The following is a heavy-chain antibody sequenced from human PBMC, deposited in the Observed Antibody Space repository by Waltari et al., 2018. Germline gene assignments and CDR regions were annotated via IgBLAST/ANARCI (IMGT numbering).Heavy chain of an antibody. V-gene: IGHV4-34*01. D-gene: IGHD4-4*01. CDR3: ARGRDSYFDY. CDR1: GGSFSGYY. CDR2: INHSGST. J-gene: IGHJ4*02. Sequence: QVQLQQWGAGLLKPSETLSLTCAVYGGSFSGYYWSWIRQPPGKGLEWIGEINHSGSTNYNPSLKSRVTISVDTAKNQFSLKLSSVTAADTAVYYCARGRDSYFDYWGQGTLVTVSS.